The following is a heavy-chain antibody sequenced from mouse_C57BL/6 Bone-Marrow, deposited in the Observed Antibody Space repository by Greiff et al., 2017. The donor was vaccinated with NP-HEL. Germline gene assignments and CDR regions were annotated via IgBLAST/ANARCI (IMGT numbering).Heavy chain of an antibody. Sequence: EVQLVESGGGLVQPKGSLKLSCAASGFSFTTYAMNWVRQAPGQGLEWVARIRSKSNNYASYYAVSVKARFTIYRDDSESMLYLQMINLKTEDTAVYYRVKQIYLYSLDYWGQGTTVTVSS. CDR1: GFSFTTYA. CDR3: VKQIYLYSLDY. V-gene: IGHV10-1*01. CDR2: IRSKSNNYAS. J-gene: IGHJ4*01. D-gene: IGHD1-1*01.